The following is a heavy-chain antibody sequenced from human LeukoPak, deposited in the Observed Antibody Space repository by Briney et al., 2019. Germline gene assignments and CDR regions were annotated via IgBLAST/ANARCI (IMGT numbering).Heavy chain of an antibody. CDR2: ISSDGGIT. J-gene: IGHJ5*02. CDR1: GFXFSFYN. D-gene: IGHD3-16*01. CDR3: GKNFGAGRPDP. V-gene: IGHV3-64D*09. Sequence: GGSLRLSCSASGFXFSFYNIHWVRQAPGKGQEYVSTISSDGGITNYADSMKGRLTISRDNSRNTVYLQMTSLQPDDTAVYYFGKNFGAGRPDPWGREPWSPSPQ.